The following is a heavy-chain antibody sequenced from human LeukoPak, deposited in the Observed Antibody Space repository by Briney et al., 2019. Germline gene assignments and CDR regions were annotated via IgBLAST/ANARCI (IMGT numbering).Heavy chain of an antibody. CDR3: ARDPRTGYSSSWYAPNWFDP. J-gene: IGHJ5*02. Sequence: PSETLSLTCTVSGYSISSGYYRGWIRQPPGKGLEWIGSIYHSGSTYYNPSLKSRVTISVDTSKNQFSLKLSSVTAADTAVYYCARDPRTGYSSSWYAPNWFDPWGQGTLVTVSS. CDR1: GYSISSGYY. D-gene: IGHD6-13*01. CDR2: IYHSGST. V-gene: IGHV4-38-2*02.